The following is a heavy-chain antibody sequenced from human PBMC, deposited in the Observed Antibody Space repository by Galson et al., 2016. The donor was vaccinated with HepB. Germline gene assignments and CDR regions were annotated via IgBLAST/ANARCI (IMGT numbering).Heavy chain of an antibody. Sequence: PALVKPTQTLTMTCTFSGFSLSTSGMAVSWIRQLPGKALEWLAVIDWSGNKFYSPALTTRLTISKETSKNQVVLTLTNMDPVDTATYFCARYLRSHGYYVMDVWGQGTTVTVSS. CDR3: ARYLRSHGYYVMDV. CDR1: GFSLSTSGMA. CDR2: IDWSGNK. V-gene: IGHV2-70*01. D-gene: IGHD4-17*01. J-gene: IGHJ6*02.